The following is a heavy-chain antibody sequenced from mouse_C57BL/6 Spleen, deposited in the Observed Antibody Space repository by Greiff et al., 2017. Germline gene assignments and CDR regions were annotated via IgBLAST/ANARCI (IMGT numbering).Heavy chain of an antibody. D-gene: IGHD2-13*01. CDR3: ARFYYSEAMDY. CDR1: GYSFTGYF. J-gene: IGHJ4*01. V-gene: IGHV1-20*01. CDR2: INPYNGDT. Sequence: VQLQQSGPELVKPGDSVKISCKASGYSFTGYFMNWVMQSHGKSLEWIGRINPYNGDTFYNQKFKGKATLTVDKSSSTAHMELRSLTSEDSAVYYCARFYYSEAMDYWGQGTSVTVSS.